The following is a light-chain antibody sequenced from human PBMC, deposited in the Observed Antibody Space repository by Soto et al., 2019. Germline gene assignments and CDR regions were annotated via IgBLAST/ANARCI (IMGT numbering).Light chain of an antibody. CDR3: QQRSNWPSIT. CDR1: QSVSSY. Sequence: EVVLTQSPATLSLSPGERATLSGRASQSVSSYLAWYQQKPGQAPRLLIYDGSNRATGIPARFSGSGSGTDFTLTISSLEPEDSAVYYCQQRSNWPSITFGQGTRLEIK. J-gene: IGKJ5*01. V-gene: IGKV3-11*01. CDR2: DGS.